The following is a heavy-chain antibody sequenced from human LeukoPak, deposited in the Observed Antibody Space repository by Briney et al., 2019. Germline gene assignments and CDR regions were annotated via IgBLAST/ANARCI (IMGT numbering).Heavy chain of an antibody. CDR2: ISSSSSYI. V-gene: IGHV3-21*01. CDR1: GFTFSSYS. Sequence: GGSLRLSCAASGFTFSSYSMNWVRQAPGKGPEWVSSISSSSSYIYYADSVKGRFTISRDNAKNSLYLQMNSLRAEDTAVYYCARVGLEYGMDVWGQGTTVTVSS. D-gene: IGHD1-1*01. J-gene: IGHJ6*02. CDR3: ARVGLEYGMDV.